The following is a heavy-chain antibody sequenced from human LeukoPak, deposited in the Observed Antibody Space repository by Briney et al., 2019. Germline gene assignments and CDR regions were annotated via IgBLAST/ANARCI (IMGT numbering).Heavy chain of an antibody. CDR2: ISNSSSYI. V-gene: IGHV3-21*01. J-gene: IGHJ6*03. CDR3: ARDSPPDIVVVPAALTMDV. D-gene: IGHD2-2*01. CDR1: GFTFSSYS. Sequence: VGSLRLSCAASGFTFSSYSMNWVRQAPGKGREWVSSISNSSSYIYYADSVKGRFTISRDNAKNSLYLQMNSLRAEDTAVYYCARDSPPDIVVVPAALTMDVWGKGTTVTVSS.